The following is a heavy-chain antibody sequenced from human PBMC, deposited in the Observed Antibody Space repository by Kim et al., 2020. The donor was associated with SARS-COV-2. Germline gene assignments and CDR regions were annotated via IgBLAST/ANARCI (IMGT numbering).Heavy chain of an antibody. Sequence: GGSLRLSCAASGFTFSSYSMNWVRQAPGKGLEWVSYISSSSSTIYYADSVKGRFTISRDNAKNSLYLQMNSLRDEDTAVYYCARDNTAMAGFYYYGMDVWGQGTTVTVSS. CDR2: ISSSSSTI. D-gene: IGHD5-18*01. V-gene: IGHV3-48*02. CDR1: GFTFSSYS. CDR3: ARDNTAMAGFYYYGMDV. J-gene: IGHJ6*02.